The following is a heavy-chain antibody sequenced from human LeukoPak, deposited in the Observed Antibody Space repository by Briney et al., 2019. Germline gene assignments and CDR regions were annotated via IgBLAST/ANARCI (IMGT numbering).Heavy chain of an antibody. V-gene: IGHV1-8*02. D-gene: IGHD6-6*01. Sequence: ASVTVSCKASRYIYTRYVINWVRQATGQGREWMGWMNPNSGKTGYAQRLHGRVTMTSNTSISTATMEVSNRRSEDTAVYYCARGIAARRAFDYWGQGTLVTVSS. J-gene: IGHJ4*02. CDR1: RYIYTRYV. CDR3: ARGIAARRAFDY. CDR2: MNPNSGKT.